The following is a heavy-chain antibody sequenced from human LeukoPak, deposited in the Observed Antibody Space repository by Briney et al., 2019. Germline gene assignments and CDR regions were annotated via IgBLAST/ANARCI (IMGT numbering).Heavy chain of an antibody. CDR1: GGSISGTSYY. Sequence: SETLSLTCTVSGGSISGTSYYWGWIRQPPGKGLEWIGSTYYSGNAYYSPSLKSRVTISVDTSKNQFSLKLSSVTAADTAVYYCATLSGSDFDYWGQGTLVTVSS. CDR3: ATLSGSDFDY. CDR2: TYYSGNA. J-gene: IGHJ4*02. D-gene: IGHD1-26*01. V-gene: IGHV4-39*01.